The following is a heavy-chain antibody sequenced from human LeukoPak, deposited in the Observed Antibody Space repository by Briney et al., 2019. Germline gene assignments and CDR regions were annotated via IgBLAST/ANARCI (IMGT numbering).Heavy chain of an antibody. D-gene: IGHD3-22*01. J-gene: IGHJ5*01. CDR3: AKDSNVGSGYYYAPFDS. CDR2: ISWNSDSI. CDR1: GFTFEDYA. V-gene: IGHV3-9*01. Sequence: GGSLRLSCAASGFTFEDYAIHWLRHAPGKGLEWVSGISWNSDSIGYADSVKGRFTVSRDNAKNSLYLQMNNLRAEDTALYYCAKDSNVGSGYYYAPFDSWGQGTLVTVSS.